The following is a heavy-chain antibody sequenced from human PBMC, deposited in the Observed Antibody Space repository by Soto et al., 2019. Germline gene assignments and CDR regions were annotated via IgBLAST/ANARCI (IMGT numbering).Heavy chain of an antibody. CDR3: ARGSGIVALPGDLEDVKSDY. CDR2: INESGST. CDR1: GQSLSGHS. V-gene: IGHV4-34*01. Sequence: QVQLQQWGAGLVTPSETLSLSCAVYGQSLSGHSWAWIRQPPGKGLEWIGEINESGSTYYNPSLKSRVTISTDTSKNEFSLKLSSVSAADTAAYFCARGSGIVALPGDLEDVKSDYWGQGTLVNVSS. J-gene: IGHJ4*02. D-gene: IGHD2-21*01.